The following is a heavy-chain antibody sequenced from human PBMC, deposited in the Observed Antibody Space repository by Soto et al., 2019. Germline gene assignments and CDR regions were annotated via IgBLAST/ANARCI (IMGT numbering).Heavy chain of an antibody. V-gene: IGHV3-53*01. CDR3: LWGVIIPYYHYGMDV. CDR1: GCTVSSNY. Sequence: WALRVSCAASGCTVSSNYMSWVRQDPGRGLEWVSVIYNGGSTYYADSVKGRFTISRDNSKNTLYLQMNSLRAEDTTVYYCLWGVIIPYYHYGMDVWGQVTTVIVSS. D-gene: IGHD3-10*01. J-gene: IGHJ6*02. CDR2: IYNGGST.